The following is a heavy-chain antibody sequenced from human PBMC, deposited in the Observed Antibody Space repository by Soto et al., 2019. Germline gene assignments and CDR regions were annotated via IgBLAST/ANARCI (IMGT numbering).Heavy chain of an antibody. CDR2: IYYSGST. Sequence: QLQLQESGPGLVKPSETLSLTCTVSGGSISSSSYYWGWIRQPPGKGLEWIGSIYYSGSTYYNPSLKSRVTISVDTSKNQFSLKLSSVTAADTAVYYCATPSIAVAGRGGSYYGMDVWGQGTTVTVSS. D-gene: IGHD6-19*01. CDR1: GGSISSSSYY. V-gene: IGHV4-39*01. CDR3: ATPSIAVAGRGGSYYGMDV. J-gene: IGHJ6*02.